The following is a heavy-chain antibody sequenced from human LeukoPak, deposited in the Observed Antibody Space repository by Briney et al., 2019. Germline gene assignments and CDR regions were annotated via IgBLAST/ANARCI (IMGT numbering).Heavy chain of an antibody. CDR1: GGSISSYY. CDR3: ARFHDSSGYIDY. J-gene: IGHJ4*02. D-gene: IGHD3-22*01. Sequence: SETLSLTCTVSGGSISSYYWSWIRQPPGKGLEWIGYIYYSGSTNYNPSLKSRVTISVDTSKNQFSLKLSSVTAADTAVYYCARFHDSSGYIDYWGQGTLVTVSS. CDR2: IYYSGST. V-gene: IGHV4-59*01.